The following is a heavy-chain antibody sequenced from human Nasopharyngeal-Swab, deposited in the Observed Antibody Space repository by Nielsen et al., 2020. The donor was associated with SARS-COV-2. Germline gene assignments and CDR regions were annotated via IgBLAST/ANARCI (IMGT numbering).Heavy chain of an antibody. D-gene: IGHD2-15*01. CDR2: ISSDGSDK. J-gene: IGHJ4*02. Sequence: GESLKISCVASRFTFSRWPMHWVRQAPGEGLEWVTVISSDGSDKQYVDSVKGRFTISRDNSKNTLYLQVKCLRADDTGVYYCASLRADTPDFAYLGQGTLVTVSS. CDR1: RFTFSRWP. V-gene: IGHV3-30*03. CDR3: ASLRADTPDFAY.